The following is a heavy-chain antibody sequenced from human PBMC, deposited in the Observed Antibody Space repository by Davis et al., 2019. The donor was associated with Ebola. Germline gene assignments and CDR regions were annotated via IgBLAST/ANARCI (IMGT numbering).Heavy chain of an antibody. D-gene: IGHD4-11*01. CDR2: INPGNHET. J-gene: IGHJ4*02. CDR1: GYNFNNYA. Sequence: AASVKVSCKASGYNFNNYAITWVRQAPGQRLEWMGWINPGNHETMYSERFQGRVTISSDTSATTIDVGLSSLTSEDTAVYFCARLDYSGHYFDYWGQGTLVTVSS. V-gene: IGHV1-3*01. CDR3: ARLDYSGHYFDY.